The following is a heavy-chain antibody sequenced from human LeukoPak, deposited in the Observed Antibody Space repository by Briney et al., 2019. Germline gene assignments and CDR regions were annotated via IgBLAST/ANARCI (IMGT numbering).Heavy chain of an antibody. CDR1: GGSISSYY. CDR2: IYYSGST. D-gene: IGHD6-19*01. J-gene: IGHJ4*02. V-gene: IGHV4-59*08. Sequence: SETLSLTCTVSGGSISSYYWSWIRQPPGKGLEWIGYIYYSGSTNYNPSLKSRVNISLDTPKNQFSLKLISVTAADTAVYFCARLQWLSTPFFDYWGQGTPVTVSS. CDR3: ARLQWLSTPFFDY.